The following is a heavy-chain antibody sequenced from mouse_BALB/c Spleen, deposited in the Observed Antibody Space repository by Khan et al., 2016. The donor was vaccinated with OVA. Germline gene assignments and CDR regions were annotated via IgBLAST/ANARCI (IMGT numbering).Heavy chain of an antibody. CDR2: INPSSSYP. V-gene: IGHV1-4*01. J-gene: IGHJ3*01. Sequence: QVQLQQSGAELARPGASVKMSCKASGYTFTSYTMHWVKQRPGQGLEWIGYINPSSSYPNYNQKFKDKATLTADKSSSTAYMKLSSLTSEDSAVKYCTREGAYYRSDGWFAYWGQGTLVTVSA. D-gene: IGHD2-14*01. CDR1: GYTFTSYT. CDR3: TREGAYYRSDGWFAY.